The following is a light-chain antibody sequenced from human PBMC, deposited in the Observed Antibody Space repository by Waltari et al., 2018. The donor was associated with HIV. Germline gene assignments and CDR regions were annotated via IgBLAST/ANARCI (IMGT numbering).Light chain of an antibody. CDR3: QQSYSTAFT. J-gene: IGKJ3*01. Sequence: DIQMTQSPSSLSASVGDRVTITCRASQTIDSHLNWYQQKPGKAPKHLIYEASTLQSGVPSRFSGSRSGTEFTLTISSLQPEDFAIYFCQQSYSTAFTFGPGTKVDIK. CDR2: EAS. CDR1: QTIDSH. V-gene: IGKV1-39*01.